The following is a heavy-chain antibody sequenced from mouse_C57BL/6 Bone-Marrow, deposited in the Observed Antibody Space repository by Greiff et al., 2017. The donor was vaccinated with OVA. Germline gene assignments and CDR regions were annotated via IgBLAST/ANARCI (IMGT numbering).Heavy chain of an antibody. J-gene: IGHJ3*01. CDR1: GFTFSSYA. D-gene: IGHD3-3*01. CDR2: ISDGGSYT. V-gene: IGHV5-4*01. Sequence: EVMLVESGGGLVKPGGSLKLSCAASGFTFSSYAMSWVRQTPEKRLEWVATISDGGSYTSYPDTVKGRFTISRDNAKNNLYLQMSHLKSEDTAMYYCARERAGWFAYWGQGTLVTVSA. CDR3: ARERAGWFAY.